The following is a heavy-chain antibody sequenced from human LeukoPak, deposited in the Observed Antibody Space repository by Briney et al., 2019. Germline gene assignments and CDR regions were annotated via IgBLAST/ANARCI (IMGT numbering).Heavy chain of an antibody. Sequence: GGSLRLSCAASGFTFSSYDMHWVRQATGKGLEWVSAIGTAGDTYYPGSVKGRFTISRENAKNFLYLQMNSLRAGDTAVYYCARSSTWYGMDVWGQGTTVTVSS. D-gene: IGHD2-2*01. CDR2: IGTAGDT. CDR1: GFTFSSYD. V-gene: IGHV3-13*01. J-gene: IGHJ6*02. CDR3: ARSSTWYGMDV.